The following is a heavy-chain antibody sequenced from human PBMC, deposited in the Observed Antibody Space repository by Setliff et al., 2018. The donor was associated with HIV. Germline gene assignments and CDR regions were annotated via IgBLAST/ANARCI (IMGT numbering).Heavy chain of an antibody. J-gene: IGHJ6*03. CDR1: GGTFSNYA. CDR3: AKGSFDSSGWAHYYYYYMDV. Sequence: SVKVSCKASGGTFSNYAITWVRQAPGQGLELMGGIIPMLSIANYAQKFRGRVTLTAAKSTSTAYMELSSLRSEDTAVYYCAKGSFDSSGWAHYYYYYMDVWGKGTTVTVSS. V-gene: IGHV1-69*10. CDR2: IIPMLSIA. D-gene: IGHD6-19*01.